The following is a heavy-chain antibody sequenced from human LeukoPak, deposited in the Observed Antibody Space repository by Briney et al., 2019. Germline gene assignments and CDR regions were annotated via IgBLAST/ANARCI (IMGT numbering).Heavy chain of an antibody. CDR2: IIPIFGTA. D-gene: IGHD3-10*01. CDR1: GGTFSSYA. Sequence: SVKVSCKASGGTFSSYAISWVRQAPGQGLEWMGGIIPIFGTANYAQKFRGRVTITADKSTSTAYMELSSLRSEDTAVYYCARSNGAVYFDYWGQGTLVTVSS. V-gene: IGHV1-69*06. J-gene: IGHJ4*02. CDR3: ARSNGAVYFDY.